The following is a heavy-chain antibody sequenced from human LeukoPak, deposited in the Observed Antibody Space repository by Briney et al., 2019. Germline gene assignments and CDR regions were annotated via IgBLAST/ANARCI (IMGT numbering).Heavy chain of an antibody. D-gene: IGHD1-26*01. CDR2: ISSSGSTI. CDR1: GFTFSDYY. CDR3: ASMGAGDYFDY. J-gene: IGHJ4*02. Sequence: GGSLRLSCAASGFTFSDYYMSWIRQAPGKGLEWVSYISSSGSTIYYADSVKGRFSISRDNAKNPLYLQMNSLRAEDTAVYYCASMGAGDYFDYWGQGTLVTVSS. V-gene: IGHV3-11*04.